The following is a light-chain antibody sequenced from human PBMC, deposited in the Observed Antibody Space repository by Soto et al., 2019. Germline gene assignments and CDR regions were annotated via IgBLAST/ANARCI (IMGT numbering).Light chain of an antibody. CDR1: SSNIGSNT. J-gene: IGLJ2*01. CDR2: SNN. V-gene: IGLV1-44*01. Sequence: QSALTQPPSASGTPGQRVTISCSGSSSNIGSNTVNWYQQLPGTAPKLLIYSNNQRPSGVPDRFSGSKSGTSASLPISGLQSEDDADYYCAAWDDSLNGVVFGGGTQLTVL. CDR3: AAWDDSLNGVV.